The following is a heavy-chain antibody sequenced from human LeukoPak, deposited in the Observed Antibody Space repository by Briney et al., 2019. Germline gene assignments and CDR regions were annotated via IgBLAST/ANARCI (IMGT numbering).Heavy chain of an antibody. J-gene: IGHJ4*02. CDR3: ARRGGGSWYYFDY. CDR2: NYYSGST. D-gene: IGHD2-15*01. CDR1: GGSISSSSSY. V-gene: IGHV4-39*01. Sequence: SETLSLTCTVSGGSISSSSSYWDWIRQPPGKGLEWIGNNYYSGSTNYNASLKSRVTISVDTSKNQFSLKLSSVTAADTALYYCARRGGGSWYYFDYWGQGTLVTVSS.